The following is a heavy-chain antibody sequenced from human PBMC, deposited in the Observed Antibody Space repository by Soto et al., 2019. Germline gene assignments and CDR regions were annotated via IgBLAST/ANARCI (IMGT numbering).Heavy chain of an antibody. D-gene: IGHD6-19*01. CDR2: IDPSDSYT. CDR3: ARHDGPGIAVAGILYRYYYYGMYV. V-gene: IGHV5-10-1*01. CDR1: GYSFTSYW. J-gene: IGHJ6*02. Sequence: PGESLKISCKGSGYSFTSYWISWVRQMPGKGLEWMGRIDPSDSYTNYSPSFQGHVTISADKSISTAYLQWSSLKASDTAMYYCARHDGPGIAVAGILYRYYYYGMYVWGQGTTVPVSS.